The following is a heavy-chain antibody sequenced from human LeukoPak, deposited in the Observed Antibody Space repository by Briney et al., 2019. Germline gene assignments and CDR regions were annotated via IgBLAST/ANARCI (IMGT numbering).Heavy chain of an antibody. CDR3: AREGGYDSPTYYFDY. V-gene: IGHV3-9*01. CDR1: GFTFDDYA. Sequence: GGSLRLSCAASGFTFDDYAMHWVRQAPGKGLEWVSGISWNSGSIGYADSVKGRFTISRDNAKNSLYLQMNSLRAEDTAVYYCAREGGYDSPTYYFDYWGQGTLVTVSS. CDR2: ISWNSGSI. J-gene: IGHJ4*02. D-gene: IGHD3-22*01.